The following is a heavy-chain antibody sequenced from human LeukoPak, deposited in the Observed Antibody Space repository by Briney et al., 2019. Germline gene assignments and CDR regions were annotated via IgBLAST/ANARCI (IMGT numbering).Heavy chain of an antibody. V-gene: IGHV4-59*01. CDR2: IYYSGST. D-gene: IGHD3-10*01. J-gene: IGHJ4*02. CDR3: ARGLLGDDY. CDR1: GDSISSYY. Sequence: SETLSLTCTVSGDSISSYYWSWIRQPPGKGLEWIGYIYYSGSTNYNPSLKSRVTISVDTSKNQFSLKLSSVTAADTAVYYCARGLLGDDYWGQGTLVTVSS.